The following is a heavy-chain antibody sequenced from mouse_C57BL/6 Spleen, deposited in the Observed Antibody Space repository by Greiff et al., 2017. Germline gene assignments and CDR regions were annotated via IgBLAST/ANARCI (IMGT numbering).Heavy chain of an antibody. CDR1: GYTFTSYW. D-gene: IGHD1-1*01. V-gene: IGHV1-52*01. CDR2: IDPSDSET. J-gene: IGHJ1*03. Sequence: QVQLQQPGAELVRPGSSVKLSCKASGYTFTSYWMHWVKQRPIQGLEWIGNIDPSDSETHYNQKFKDKATLTVDKSSSTAYMQLSSLTSEDSAVYYCAMGPPSITTVVAEDWYFDVWGTGTTVTVSS. CDR3: AMGPPSITTVVAEDWYFDV.